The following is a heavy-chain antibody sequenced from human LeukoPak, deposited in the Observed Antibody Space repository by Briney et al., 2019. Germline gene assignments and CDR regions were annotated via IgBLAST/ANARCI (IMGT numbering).Heavy chain of an antibody. CDR3: AARNY. V-gene: IGHV4-34*01. J-gene: IGHJ4*02. CDR2: INHSGST. CDR1: GGSFSGYS. Sequence: SETLSLTCSVYGGSFSGYSWNWIRLAPGKGLEWIGEINHSGSTNYNPSLKSRVTISVDTSKNQFSLKLSSVTAADTAVYYCAARNYWCQGTLVTVSS.